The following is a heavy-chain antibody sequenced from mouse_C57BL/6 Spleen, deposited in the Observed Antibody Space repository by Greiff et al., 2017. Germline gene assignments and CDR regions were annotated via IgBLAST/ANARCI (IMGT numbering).Heavy chain of an antibody. CDR3: ARAYSNYFFFDY. V-gene: IGHV5-12*01. CDR1: GFTFSDYY. CDR2: ISNGGGST. J-gene: IGHJ2*01. D-gene: IGHD2-5*01. Sequence: EVKLMESGGGLVQPGGSLKLSCAASGFTFSDYYMYWVRQTPEKRLEWVAYISNGGGSTYYPDTVKGRFTISRDNAKNTLYLQMSRLKSEDTAMYYCARAYSNYFFFDYWGQGTTLTVSS.